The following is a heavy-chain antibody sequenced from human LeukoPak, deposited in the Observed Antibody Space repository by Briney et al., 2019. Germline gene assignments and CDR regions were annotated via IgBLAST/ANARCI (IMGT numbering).Heavy chain of an antibody. CDR2: INHSGST. V-gene: IGHV4-34*01. D-gene: IGHD4-17*01. J-gene: IGHJ5*02. CDR1: GGSFSGYY. CDR3: ARAGYARVTDNWFDP. Sequence: PSETLSLTCAVYGGSFSGYYWSWIRQPPGKGLEWIGEINHSGSTNYNPSLKSRVTISVDTSKNQFSLKLSSVTAADTAVYYCARAGYARVTDNWFDPWGQGTLVTVSS.